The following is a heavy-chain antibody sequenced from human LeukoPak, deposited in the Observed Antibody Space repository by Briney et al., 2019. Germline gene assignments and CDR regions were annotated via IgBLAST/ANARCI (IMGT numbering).Heavy chain of an antibody. CDR2: INHSGST. V-gene: IGHV4-34*01. CDR3: ARRYFDWLYPNWFDP. CDR1: GGSFSCYY. D-gene: IGHD3-9*01. J-gene: IGHJ5*02. Sequence: PSETLSLTCAVYGGSFSCYYWSWIRQPPGKGLEWIGEINHSGSTNYNPSLKSRVTISVDTSKNQFSLKLSSVTAVDTAVYYCARRYFDWLYPNWFDPWGQGPLVSVSS.